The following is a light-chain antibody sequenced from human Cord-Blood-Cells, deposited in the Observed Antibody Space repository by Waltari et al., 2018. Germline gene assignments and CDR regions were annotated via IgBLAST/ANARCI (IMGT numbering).Light chain of an antibody. CDR1: QSVSSN. CDR2: GAS. J-gene: IGKJ1*01. CDR3: QQYNNWPPT. Sequence: EIVMTQSPATLSVSPGERATLPCRASQSVSSNLAWYQQTPGQAPRLLIYGASTRATGIPARFSGSGSGTEFTLTISSLQSEDFAVYYCQQYNNWPPTFGQGTKVEIK. V-gene: IGKV3-15*01.